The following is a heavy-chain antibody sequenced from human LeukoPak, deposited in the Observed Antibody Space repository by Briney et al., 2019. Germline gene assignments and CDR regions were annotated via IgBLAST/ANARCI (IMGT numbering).Heavy chain of an antibody. CDR1: GGSISSGGYS. CDR2: IYYSGST. CDR3: ARDRDDILTPDCGFDP. V-gene: IGHV4-30-4*07. J-gene: IGHJ5*02. Sequence: SETLSLTCAVSGGSISSGGYSWSWIRQPPGKGLEWIGYIYYSGSTYYNPSLKSRVTISVDTSKNQFSLKLSSVTAADTAVYYCARDRDDILTPDCGFDPWGQGTLVTVSS. D-gene: IGHD3-9*01.